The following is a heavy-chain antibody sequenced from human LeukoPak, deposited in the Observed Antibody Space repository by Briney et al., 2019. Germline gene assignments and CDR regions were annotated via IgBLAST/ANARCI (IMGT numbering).Heavy chain of an antibody. CDR2: IIPILGIA. CDR1: GGTFSSYT. D-gene: IGHD6-13*01. Sequence: SVKVSCKASGGTFSSYTISWVRQAPGQGLEWMGRIIPILGIANYAQKFQGRVTITADKSTSTAYMELSSLRSEDTAVYYCARDHSSSGYYFDYWGQGTLVTVTS. J-gene: IGHJ4*02. CDR3: ARDHSSSGYYFDY. V-gene: IGHV1-69*04.